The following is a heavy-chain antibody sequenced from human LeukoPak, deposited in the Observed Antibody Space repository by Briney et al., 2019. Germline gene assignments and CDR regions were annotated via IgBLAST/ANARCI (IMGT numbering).Heavy chain of an antibody. CDR3: AKVKADSGRFFFDF. J-gene: IGHJ4*02. CDR2: IYYTGST. V-gene: IGHV4-59*03. Sequence: PSETLSLTCTVSGGSISTYYWSWIRQPPGKGLEWIGYIYYTGSTNYNPSLKSRVTISLDTSKNQFSPRLSSVTAADTAVYYCAKVKADSGRFFFDFWGQGTLVTVSS. D-gene: IGHD1-26*01. CDR1: GGSISTYY.